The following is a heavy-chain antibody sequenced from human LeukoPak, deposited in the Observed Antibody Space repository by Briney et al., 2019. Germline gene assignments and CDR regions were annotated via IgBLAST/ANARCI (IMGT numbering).Heavy chain of an antibody. Sequence: GGSLRLSCAASGFTFSSYAMSWVRQAPGKGLDGVSAISGSGGRTYYADSVKGRFTISRDNSKNTLYLQMKSLRAEDPAVYYCATSEEISYAFDIWGQGTMVTVSS. CDR3: ATSEEISYAFDI. CDR2: ISGSGGRT. D-gene: IGHD5-24*01. V-gene: IGHV3-23*01. CDR1: GFTFSSYA. J-gene: IGHJ3*02.